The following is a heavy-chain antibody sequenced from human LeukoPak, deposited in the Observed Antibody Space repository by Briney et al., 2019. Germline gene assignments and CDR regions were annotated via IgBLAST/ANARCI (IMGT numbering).Heavy chain of an antibody. Sequence: GRSLRLSCAASGFTFSSYGMHWVRQAPGKGLEWVALIWYDGSNKYYADSVKGRFTISRDNSKNTLYVQMNSLRAEDTAVYYCARTLGVCSGGICHNYYNGMDVCGQRTTVTVSS. CDR2: IWYDGSNK. D-gene: IGHD2-15*01. CDR1: GFTFSSYG. CDR3: ARTLGVCSGGICHNYYNGMDV. J-gene: IGHJ6*01. V-gene: IGHV3-33*01.